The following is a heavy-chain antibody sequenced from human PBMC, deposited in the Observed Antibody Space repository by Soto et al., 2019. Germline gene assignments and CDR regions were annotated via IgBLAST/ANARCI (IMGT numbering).Heavy chain of an antibody. J-gene: IGHJ4*02. CDR1: GYTFSAYW. CDR3: ARGSPYDY. CDR2: VYPADSET. V-gene: IGHV5-51*01. D-gene: IGHD3-10*01. Sequence: EVQLVQSGAEVKKPGESLKISCKASGYTFSAYWIAWVRQMPGQGLEWMGIVYPADSETRYNPSFRGQVTISADKSIDTAYLQWGSLKASDTAIYFCARGSPYDYWGQGTLVTVSS.